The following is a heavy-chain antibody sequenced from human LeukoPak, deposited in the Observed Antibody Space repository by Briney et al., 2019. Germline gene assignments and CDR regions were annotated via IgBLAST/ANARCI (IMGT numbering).Heavy chain of an antibody. J-gene: IGHJ4*02. Sequence: ASVRVSCKASGYDFNIYEINLVRQATGQGLEWMGWMNPDSGNTGFAQKFQGRVTMTRNTSITTAYMELSSLRFEDTAVYYCAVHLPGDYLDRWGQGTLVTVSS. CDR3: AVHLPGDYLDR. V-gene: IGHV1-8*01. CDR2: MNPDSGNT. CDR1: GYDFNIYE.